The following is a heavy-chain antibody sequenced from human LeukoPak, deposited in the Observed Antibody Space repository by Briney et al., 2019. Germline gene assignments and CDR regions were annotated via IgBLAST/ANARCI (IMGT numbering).Heavy chain of an antibody. CDR2: LSSNSYYI. J-gene: IGHJ4*02. Sequence: GGSLRLSCATSGFTFSRYTMNWVRQAPGKGLEWVSSLSSNSYYIYYADSVKGRFTISRDNAKNSLYLQMNSLRAEDTAVYYCAYNSSRITMIVVVITNFDYWGQGTLVTVSS. D-gene: IGHD3-22*01. CDR3: AYNSSRITMIVVVITNFDY. V-gene: IGHV3-21*04. CDR1: GFTFSRYT.